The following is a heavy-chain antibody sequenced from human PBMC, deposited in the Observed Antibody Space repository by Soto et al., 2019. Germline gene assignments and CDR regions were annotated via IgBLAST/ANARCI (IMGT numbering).Heavy chain of an antibody. Sequence: QVQLVESGGGVVQPGRSLRLSCAASGFTFSSYGMHWVRQAPGKGLEWVAVISYDGSNKYYADSVKGRFTISRDNSKNPLYLQMNSQRAEDTAVYYCAKGLLGPGRAYGMDVWGQGTTVTVSS. CDR2: ISYDGSNK. J-gene: IGHJ6*02. V-gene: IGHV3-30*18. D-gene: IGHD7-27*01. CDR3: AKGLLGPGRAYGMDV. CDR1: GFTFSSYG.